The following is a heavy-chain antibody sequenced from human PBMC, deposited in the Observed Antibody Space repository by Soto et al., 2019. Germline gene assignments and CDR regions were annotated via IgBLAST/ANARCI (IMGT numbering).Heavy chain of an antibody. J-gene: IGHJ2*01. CDR3: AKVHDSSGYPNWYFDL. CDR1: GFTFSSYG. D-gene: IGHD3-22*01. Sequence: PGGSLRLSCAASGFTFSSYGMHWVRQAPGKGLEWVAVISYDGSNKYYADSVKGRFTISRDNSKNTLYLQMNSLRAEDTAVYYCAKVHDSSGYPNWYFDLWGRGTLVTVSS. V-gene: IGHV3-30*18. CDR2: ISYDGSNK.